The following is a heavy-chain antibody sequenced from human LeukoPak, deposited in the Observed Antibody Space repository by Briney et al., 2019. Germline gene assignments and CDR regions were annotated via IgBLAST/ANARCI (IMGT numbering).Heavy chain of an antibody. D-gene: IGHD3-22*01. CDR1: GFTFSDYY. CDR3: ARGAYYYDSSGYRLPGGPRNLYYYGLDV. J-gene: IGHJ6*02. Sequence: GGSLRLSCAASGFTFSDYYMSWIRQAPGKGLEWVSYIISSGRTIYYADSVKGRFTISRDNAKNSLYLLMNSLRAEDTAVYYCARGAYYYDSSGYRLPGGPRNLYYYGLDVWGQGTTVTVSS. CDR2: IISSGRTI. V-gene: IGHV3-11*01.